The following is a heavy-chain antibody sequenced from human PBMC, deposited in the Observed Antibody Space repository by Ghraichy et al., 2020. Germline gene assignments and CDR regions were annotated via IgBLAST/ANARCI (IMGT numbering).Heavy chain of an antibody. CDR1: GFTFSSYI. CDR3: ARGGGNIVVVPTAYDY. D-gene: IGHD2-2*01. J-gene: IGHJ4*02. Sequence: GESLNISCAASGFTFSSYIMHWVRQAPGKGLEWVAVISYDGSNKYYADSVKGRFTISRDNSKNTLYLQMNSLRAEDTAVYFCARGGGNIVVVPTAYDYWGQGTLVTVSS. V-gene: IGHV3-30-3*01. CDR2: ISYDGSNK.